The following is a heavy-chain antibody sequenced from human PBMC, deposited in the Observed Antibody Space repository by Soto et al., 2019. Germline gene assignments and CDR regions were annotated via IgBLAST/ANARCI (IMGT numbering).Heavy chain of an antibody. CDR2: INHSGST. CDR3: ARGMEYSSGWTDVHLDY. Sequence: QVQLQQWGAGLLKPSETLSLTCAVYGGSFSGYYWSWIRQPPGKGLEGIGEINHSGSTNYNPSLKSRVTISVDTSKNQFSLKLSSVTAADTAVYYCARGMEYSSGWTDVHLDYRDQGTLVTVSS. J-gene: IGHJ4*02. D-gene: IGHD6-19*01. CDR1: GGSFSGYY. V-gene: IGHV4-34*01.